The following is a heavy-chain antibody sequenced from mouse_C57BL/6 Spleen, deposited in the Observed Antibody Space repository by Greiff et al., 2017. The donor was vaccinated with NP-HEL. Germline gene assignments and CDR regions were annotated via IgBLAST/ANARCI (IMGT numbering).Heavy chain of an antibody. CDR1: GYTFTSYW. Sequence: VQLQQPGAELVMPGASVKLSCKASGYTFTSYWMHWVKQRPGQGLEWIGEIDPSDSYTNYNQKFKGKSTLTVDKSSSTAYMQLSSLTSEDSAVYYCARSGNYPAWFAYWGQGTLVTVSA. V-gene: IGHV1-69*01. CDR3: ARSGNYPAWFAY. D-gene: IGHD2-1*01. J-gene: IGHJ3*01. CDR2: IDPSDSYT.